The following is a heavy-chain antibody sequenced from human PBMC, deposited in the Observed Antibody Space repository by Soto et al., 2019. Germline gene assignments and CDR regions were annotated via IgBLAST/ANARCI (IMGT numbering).Heavy chain of an antibody. D-gene: IGHD2-2*02. J-gene: IGHJ4*02. V-gene: IGHV4-4*07. CDR3: ARDWQYCSSPSCYTDH. Sequence: SETLSLTCTVAGGSINSYDWNWIRQSAGKGLEWLGRIYSSGSAVYNPSLKSRVVMSVDTSKNQFSLRLTSVTVVDTATYYCARDWQYCSSPSCYTDHWGQGILVTVSS. CDR1: GGSINSYD. CDR2: IYSSGSA.